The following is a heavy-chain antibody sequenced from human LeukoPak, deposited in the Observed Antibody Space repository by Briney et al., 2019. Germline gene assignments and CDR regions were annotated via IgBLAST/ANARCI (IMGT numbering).Heavy chain of an antibody. CDR1: GYTFTGYY. J-gene: IGHJ3*02. D-gene: IGHD3-9*01. V-gene: IGHV1-2*02. CDR3: ARAWLLRYFDWSHPGAFDI. Sequence: ASVKVSCKASGYTFTGYYMHWVRQAPGQGLEWMGWINPNSGGTNYAQKFQGRVTMTRDTSISTAYMELSRLRSDDTAVYYCARAWLLRYFDWSHPGAFDIWGQGTMVTVSS. CDR2: INPNSGGT.